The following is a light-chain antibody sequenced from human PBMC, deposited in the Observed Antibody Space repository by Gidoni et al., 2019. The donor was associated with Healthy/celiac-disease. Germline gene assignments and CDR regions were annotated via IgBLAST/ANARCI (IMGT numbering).Light chain of an antibody. J-gene: IGKJ5*01. CDR3: QQYNSYSIT. V-gene: IGKV1-5*01. CDR1: QSIRSW. Sequence: LQMTQSPSTLSASVGDRVTITCRASQSIRSWLAWYQQKPGKAPKLLIYDASSLESGVPSRFSGSGSGTEFTLTISSLQPDDFATYYCQQYNSYSITFGQGTRLEIK. CDR2: DAS.